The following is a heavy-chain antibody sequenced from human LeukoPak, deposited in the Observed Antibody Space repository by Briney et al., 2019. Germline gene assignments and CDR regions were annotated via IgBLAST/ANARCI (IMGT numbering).Heavy chain of an antibody. V-gene: IGHV4-39*01. CDR1: GGSISSSSYY. CDR3: ARLGYYYDSSAKGAFDY. J-gene: IGHJ4*02. Sequence: PPETLSLTCTVSGGSISSSSYYWGWIRQPPGKGLEWIGSIYYSGSTYNNPSLKSRVTISVDTSKNQFSLKLSSVTAADTAVYYCARLGYYYDSSAKGAFDYWGQGTLVTVPS. D-gene: IGHD3-22*01. CDR2: IYYSGST.